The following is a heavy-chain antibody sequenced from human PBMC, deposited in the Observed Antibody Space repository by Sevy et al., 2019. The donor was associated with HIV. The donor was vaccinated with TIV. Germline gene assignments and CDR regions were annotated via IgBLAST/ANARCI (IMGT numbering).Heavy chain of an antibody. J-gene: IGHJ4*02. V-gene: IGHV3-30*18. CDR1: GFTFSSYG. CDR2: ISYDGSNK. CDR3: AKDQEEWLLPAYYFDY. Sequence: GGSLRLSCAASGFTFSSYGMHWVRQAPGKGLEWVAVISYDGSNKYYADSVKGRFTISRDNSKNTLYLQINSLGAEDTAVYYCAKDQEEWLLPAYYFDYWGQGTLVTVSS. D-gene: IGHD5-12*01.